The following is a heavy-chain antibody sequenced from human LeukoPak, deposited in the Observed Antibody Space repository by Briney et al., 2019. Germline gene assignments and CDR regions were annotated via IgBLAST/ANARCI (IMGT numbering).Heavy chain of an antibody. D-gene: IGHD6-13*01. V-gene: IGHV3-66*01. Sequence: GGSLRLSCAASGFTVSSNYMSWVRQAPGKGLEWVSVIYSGGSTYYADSVKGRFTISRDNSKNTLYLQMNSLRAEDTAVYYCARDAYSSSWYSNYYYYYYMDVWGKGTTVTISS. CDR2: IYSGGST. CDR3: ARDAYSSSWYSNYYYYYYMDV. CDR1: GFTVSSNY. J-gene: IGHJ6*03.